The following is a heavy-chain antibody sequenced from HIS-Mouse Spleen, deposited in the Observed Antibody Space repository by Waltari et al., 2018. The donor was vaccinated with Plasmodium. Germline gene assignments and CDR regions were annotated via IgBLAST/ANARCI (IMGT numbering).Heavy chain of an antibody. D-gene: IGHD6-13*01. Sequence: EVQLVESGGGLVQPGGSLRLSCAASGFTFSSYWMSWLRQAQGNGRECVANRKKDGSEKDYVDAVKGRFTIARDNAKNSLYLQMNSLRAEDTAVYYCASSWYWYFDLWGRGTLVTVSS. CDR3: ASSWYWYFDL. CDR2: RKKDGSEK. J-gene: IGHJ2*01. CDR1: GFTFSSYW. V-gene: IGHV3-7*01.